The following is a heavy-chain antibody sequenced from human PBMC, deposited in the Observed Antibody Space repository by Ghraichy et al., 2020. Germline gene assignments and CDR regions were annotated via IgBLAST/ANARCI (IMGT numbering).Heavy chain of an antibody. Sequence: SETPSLTCTVSGGSISSYYWSWIRQPPGKGLEWIGYIYYSGSTNYNPSLKSRVTISVDTSKNQFSLKLSSVTAADTAVYYCAREDTWLFDYWGQGTLVTVSS. D-gene: IGHD5-12*01. CDR1: GGSISSYY. CDR2: IYYSGST. J-gene: IGHJ4*02. CDR3: AREDTWLFDY. V-gene: IGHV4-59*01.